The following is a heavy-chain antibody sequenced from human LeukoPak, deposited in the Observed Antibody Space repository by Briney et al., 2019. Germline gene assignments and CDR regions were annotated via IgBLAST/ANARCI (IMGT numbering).Heavy chain of an antibody. D-gene: IGHD3-3*01. CDR2: ISWDGGST. CDR1: GFTFDDYT. V-gene: IGHV3-43*01. CDR3: ARDRFLGAFDI. J-gene: IGHJ3*02. Sequence: GGSLRLSCAASGFTFDDYTMHWVRQAPGKGLEWVSLISWDGGSTYYADSVKGRFTISRDNSKNTLYLQMNSLRAEDTAVYYCARDRFLGAFDIWGQGTMVTVSS.